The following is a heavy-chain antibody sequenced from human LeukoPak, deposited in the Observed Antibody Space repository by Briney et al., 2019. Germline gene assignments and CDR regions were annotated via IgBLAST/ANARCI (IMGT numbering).Heavy chain of an antibody. CDR2: FYYSGST. D-gene: IGHD5-24*01. CDR3: AREEMAIDY. CDR1: GGSISSYY. J-gene: IGHJ4*02. V-gene: IGHV4-59*12. Sequence: TSETLSLTCTVSGGSISSYYWSWIRQPPGKGLEWIGYFYYSGSTNYNPSLKSRVTMSVDTSKSQFSLKLSSVTAADTAVYYCAREEMAIDYWGQGTLVTVSS.